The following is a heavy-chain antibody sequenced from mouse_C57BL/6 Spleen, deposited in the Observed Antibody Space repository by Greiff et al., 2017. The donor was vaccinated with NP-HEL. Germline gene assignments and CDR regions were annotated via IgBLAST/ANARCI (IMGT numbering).Heavy chain of an antibody. Sequence: EVQLQQSGTVLARPGASVKMSCKTSGYTFTSYWMHLVKQRPGQGLDWIGAIYPGTSAPSYNQKFKGKAKLTAVTSASTAYMELSSLTNEDTAVYYCTYDYDEVDDWGQGTTLTVSS. D-gene: IGHD2-4*01. CDR1: GYTFTSYW. CDR2: IYPGTSAP. J-gene: IGHJ2*01. CDR3: TYDYDEVDD. V-gene: IGHV1-5*01.